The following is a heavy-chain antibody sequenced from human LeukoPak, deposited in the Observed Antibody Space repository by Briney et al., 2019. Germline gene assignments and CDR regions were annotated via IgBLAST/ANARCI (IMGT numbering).Heavy chain of an antibody. CDR2: INPSGGGT. J-gene: IGHJ4*02. V-gene: IGHV1-46*01. CDR3: AREMASTYYFDY. D-gene: IGHD5-24*01. Sequence: ASVKVSFKASGYSFTSYYIHWVRQAPGQGLEWMGIINPSGGGTTYAQKFQGRVTMTRDTSTSTVYMELSSLRSEDTAVYYCAREMASTYYFDYWGQGTLVTVSS. CDR1: GYSFTSYY.